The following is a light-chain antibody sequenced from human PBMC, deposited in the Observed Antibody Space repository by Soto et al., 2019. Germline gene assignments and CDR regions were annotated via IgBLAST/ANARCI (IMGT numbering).Light chain of an antibody. CDR3: QQYGDLPRT. Sequence: DIQMTQSPSSLSASVGDRVTITCQASQNIGDYLNWYQQKPGEAPKLLIHDASILKRGVSSRFSGSRSGTEFTFSINSLQPQDTGTFYCQQYGDLPRTFGRGPKLEI. CDR2: DAS. CDR1: QNIGDY. J-gene: IGKJ2*01. V-gene: IGKV1-33*01.